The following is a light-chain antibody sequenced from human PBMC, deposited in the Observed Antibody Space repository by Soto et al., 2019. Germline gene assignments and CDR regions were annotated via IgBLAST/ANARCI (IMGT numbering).Light chain of an antibody. V-gene: IGKV1-12*01. CDR1: QAVSTW. J-gene: IGKJ4*01. Sequence: DIQMTQSPSFVSASVGDRVTITCRASQAVSTWLAWYQQKPGDAPKLLIYAASTLQSGVPSRFSGSGSGTDFTLTIRSLQPEDFATYYCQQHNSYPRTFGGGTKVDIK. CDR2: AAS. CDR3: QQHNSYPRT.